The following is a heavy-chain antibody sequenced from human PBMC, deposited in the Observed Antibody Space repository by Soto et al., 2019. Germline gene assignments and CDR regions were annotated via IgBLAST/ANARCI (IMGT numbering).Heavy chain of an antibody. Sequence: PSETLSLTCAVYGGSFGDYYWGWIRQSPGKGLESIGEIDHTGSTNHNPSLKSRVTISVDTSKNHFSLKLSSVTAADTAVYYCARGLRASFGVRLSYYYYGMDVWGQGTTVTVSS. CDR3: ARGLRASFGVRLSYYYYGMDV. CDR2: IDHTGST. D-gene: IGHD3-10*01. CDR1: GGSFGDYY. V-gene: IGHV4-34*01. J-gene: IGHJ6*02.